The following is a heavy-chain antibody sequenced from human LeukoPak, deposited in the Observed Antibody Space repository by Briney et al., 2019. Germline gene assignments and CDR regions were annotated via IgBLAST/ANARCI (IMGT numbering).Heavy chain of an antibody. Sequence: GASVKVSCKVSGYTLTELSMHWVRQAPGQGLEWMGWISAYNGNTNYAQKLQGRVTMTTDTSTSTAYMELRSLRSDDTAVYYCARDWRRGYSGYDRNWFDPWGQGTLVTVSS. D-gene: IGHD5-12*01. CDR2: ISAYNGNT. CDR1: GYTLTELS. J-gene: IGHJ5*02. V-gene: IGHV1-18*01. CDR3: ARDWRRGYSGYDRNWFDP.